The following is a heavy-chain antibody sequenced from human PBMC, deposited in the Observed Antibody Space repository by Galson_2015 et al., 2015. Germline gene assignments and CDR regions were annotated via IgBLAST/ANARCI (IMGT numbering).Heavy chain of an antibody. V-gene: IGHV3-33*01. D-gene: IGHD3-10*01. CDR3: ARDVYYYCSGSDTNDAFDI. Sequence: SLRLSCAASGFTFSSYGMHWVRQAPGKGLEWVAVIWYDGSNKYYADSVKGRFTISRDNSKNTLYLQMNSLRAEDTAVYYCARDVYYYCSGSDTNDAFDIWGQGTMVTVSS. J-gene: IGHJ3*02. CDR2: IWYDGSNK. CDR1: GFTFSSYG.